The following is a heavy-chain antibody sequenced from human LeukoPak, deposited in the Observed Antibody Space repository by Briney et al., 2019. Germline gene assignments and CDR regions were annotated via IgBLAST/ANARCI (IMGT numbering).Heavy chain of an antibody. Sequence: PSETLSLTRTVSGGSISSYSWSWLRQPAGKGLEWIGRIYTSGSATYNPSLKSRVSMSGDTSKNQFSLKLSSVTAADTAVYYCARVSSAWYIPDYWGQGTLVTVSS. D-gene: IGHD6-19*01. CDR2: IYTSGSA. V-gene: IGHV4-4*07. CDR1: GGSISSYS. CDR3: ARVSSAWYIPDY. J-gene: IGHJ4*02.